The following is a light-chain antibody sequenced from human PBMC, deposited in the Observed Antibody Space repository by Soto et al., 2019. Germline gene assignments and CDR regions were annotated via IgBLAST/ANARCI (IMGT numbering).Light chain of an antibody. CDR3: QNYKRAPIT. CDR2: DAS. CDR1: QSISSW. Sequence: DIQMTQSPSTLSASVGDRVTITCRASQSISSWLAWYQQKPGKAPKLLIYDASSLESGVPSRFSGSGSGTEFTLTISSLQPEDVATYYCQNYKRAPITFGQGTRLEIK. V-gene: IGKV1-5*01. J-gene: IGKJ5*01.